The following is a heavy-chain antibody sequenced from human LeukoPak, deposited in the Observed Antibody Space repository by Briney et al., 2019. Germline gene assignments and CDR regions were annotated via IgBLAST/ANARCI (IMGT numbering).Heavy chain of an antibody. D-gene: IGHD5-12*01. J-gene: IGHJ3*02. CDR1: GFTFSSYA. CDR3: ARDDSGYADAFDI. CDR2: ISYDGSNK. V-gene: IGHV3-30*14. Sequence: GGSLRLSCAASGFTFSSYAMHWVRQAPGKGLEWVAVISYDGSNKYYADSVKGRFTISRDNSKNTLYLQMNSLRAEDTAVYYCARDDSGYADAFDIWGQGTMVTVSS.